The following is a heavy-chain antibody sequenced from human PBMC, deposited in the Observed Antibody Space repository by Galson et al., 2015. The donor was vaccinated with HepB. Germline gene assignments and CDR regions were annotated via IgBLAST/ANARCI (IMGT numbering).Heavy chain of an antibody. Sequence: ETLSLTCTVSGGSISGHYWMWTRQPAGKGLEWIGRIYSSGSTNYNPSLKSRVTMSVDTSKNEFSLKLSSVTAADTAVYYCARNNYFDLWGRGTLVTVSS. J-gene: IGHJ4*02. V-gene: IGHV4-4*07. CDR3: ARNNYFDL. CDR2: IYSSGST. CDR1: GGSISGHY.